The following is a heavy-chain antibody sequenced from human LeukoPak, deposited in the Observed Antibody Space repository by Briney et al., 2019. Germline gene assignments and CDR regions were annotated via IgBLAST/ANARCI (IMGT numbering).Heavy chain of an antibody. D-gene: IGHD3-22*01. CDR3: ARDVPAYYYDSSGYTDAFDI. CDR1: GFTFSSYG. J-gene: IGHJ3*02. CDR2: IWYDGSNQ. V-gene: IGHV3-33*01. Sequence: GRSLRLSCAASGFTFSSYGMHWVRQVPGMRLTWLAVIWYDGSNQYYADSVKGRFTISRDNSKNPLYLQMNSLRAEDTAVYYCARDVPAYYYDSSGYTDAFDIWGQGTMVTVSS.